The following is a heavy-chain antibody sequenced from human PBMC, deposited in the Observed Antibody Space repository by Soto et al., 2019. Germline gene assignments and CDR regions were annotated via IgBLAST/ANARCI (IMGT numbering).Heavy chain of an antibody. CDR1: GGSISSGGYY. Sequence: QVQLQESGPGLVKPSQTLSLTCTVSGGSISSGGYYWSWIRQHPGKGLEWIGYIYYSGSTYYNPSLKSRVTISVDTSKNQFSLKLSSVTAADTAVYYCASRRRYCSSTSCYFFSVPPAFDIWGQGTMVTVSS. D-gene: IGHD2-2*01. V-gene: IGHV4-31*03. CDR3: ASRRRYCSSTSCYFFSVPPAFDI. J-gene: IGHJ3*02. CDR2: IYYSGST.